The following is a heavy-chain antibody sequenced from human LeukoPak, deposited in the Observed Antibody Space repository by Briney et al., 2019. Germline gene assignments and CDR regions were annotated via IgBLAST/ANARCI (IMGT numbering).Heavy chain of an antibody. CDR1: GFTFSSYG. J-gene: IGHJ5*02. Sequence: PGGSLRLSCAASGFTFSSYGMHWVRQAPGKGLEWVAVISYDGSNKYYADSVKGRFTISRDNSKNTLYLQMNSLRAEDTAVYYCARNYDFWSGYLDPWGQGTLVTVSS. CDR2: ISYDGSNK. V-gene: IGHV3-30*03. D-gene: IGHD3-3*01. CDR3: ARNYDFWSGYLDP.